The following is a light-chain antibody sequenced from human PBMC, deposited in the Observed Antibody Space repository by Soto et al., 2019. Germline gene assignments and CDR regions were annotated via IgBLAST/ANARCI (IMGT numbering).Light chain of an antibody. CDR3: SSFSVASPL. V-gene: IGLV2-14*01. CDR1: SSDIGGYNY. Sequence: QPVLTQPASMSGSPGQSVTISCAGTSSDIGGYNYVSWYQHHPGTAPKLIIYDVSSRPSGVSHRFSGSKSGNTASLTISGLQAEDEADYYCSSFSVASPLFGTGTQLTVL. J-gene: IGLJ6*01. CDR2: DVS.